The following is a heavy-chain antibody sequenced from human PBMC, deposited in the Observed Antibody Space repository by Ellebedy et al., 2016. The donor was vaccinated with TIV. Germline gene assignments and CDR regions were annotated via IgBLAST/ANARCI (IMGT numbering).Heavy chain of an antibody. CDR1: GFTLNYYS. Sequence: GESLKISCATSGFTLNYYSMNWVRQAPGKGLEWVSSISSSSSYKFYADSVKGRFTISRDNAKNSLYLKMNSLRAEDTAVYYCARDTKASYYYGMDVWGQGTTVTVSS. CDR3: ARDTKASYYYGMDV. CDR2: ISSSSSYK. J-gene: IGHJ6*02. V-gene: IGHV3-21*01. D-gene: IGHD2-8*01.